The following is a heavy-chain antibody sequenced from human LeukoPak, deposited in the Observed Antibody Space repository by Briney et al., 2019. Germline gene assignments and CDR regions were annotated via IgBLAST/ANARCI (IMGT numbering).Heavy chain of an antibody. CDR1: GGSISSSSYY. CDR2: IYYSGST. J-gene: IGHJ4*02. Sequence: SETLSLTCTVSGGSISSSSYYWGWIRQPPWKGLEWVGSIYYSGSTYYNPSLKSRVTISVDTSKNQFSLKLSSVTAADTAVYYCARQGSRLNYYDSSGDYWGQGTRVTVSS. CDR3: ARQGSRLNYYDSSGDY. V-gene: IGHV4-39*01. D-gene: IGHD3-22*01.